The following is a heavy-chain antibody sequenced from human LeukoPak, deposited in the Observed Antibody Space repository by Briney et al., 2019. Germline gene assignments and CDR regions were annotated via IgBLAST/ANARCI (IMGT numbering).Heavy chain of an antibody. D-gene: IGHD3-10*01. J-gene: IGHJ5*02. CDR1: GGSISSGGYY. CDR3: ARGRFGELLNWFDP. CDR2: IYYSGST. V-gene: IGHV4-31*03. Sequence: SETLSLTCTVSGGSISSGGYYWSWIRQHPGKGLEWIGYIYYSGSTYYNPSLKSRVTISVDTSRNQFSLKLSSVTAADTAVYYCARGRFGELLNWFDPWGQGTLVTVSS.